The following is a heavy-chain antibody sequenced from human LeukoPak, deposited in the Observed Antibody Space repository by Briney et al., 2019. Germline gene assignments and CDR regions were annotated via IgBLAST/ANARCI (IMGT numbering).Heavy chain of an antibody. CDR1: GFTFSSYW. CDR2: IKEDGTHK. J-gene: IGHJ3*01. V-gene: IGHV3-7*01. CDR3: AREARGTRAAFDV. D-gene: IGHD2-8*01. Sequence: GGSLRLSCAASGFTFSSYWMSWVRQAPGKGLEWAAYIKEDGTHKYYVGSVRGRFTISRDNAKNSLYLQMNSLRAEDTAIYYCAREARGTRAAFDVWGQGTMVTVFS.